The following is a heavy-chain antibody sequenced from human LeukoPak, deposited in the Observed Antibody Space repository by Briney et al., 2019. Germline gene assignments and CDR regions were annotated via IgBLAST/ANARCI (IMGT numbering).Heavy chain of an antibody. CDR3: ARGPPGGRFDP. CDR2: IYYSGST. J-gene: IGHJ5*02. D-gene: IGHD3-10*01. Sequence: PSETLSLTCTVSGASISSYYWTWIRQPPGKGLEWIGYIYYSGSTNYNPSLKSRVTMSVDTSKNQFSLKVTSVTAADTAVYYCARGPPGGRFDPWGQGTLVTVSS. CDR1: GASISSYY. V-gene: IGHV4-59*01.